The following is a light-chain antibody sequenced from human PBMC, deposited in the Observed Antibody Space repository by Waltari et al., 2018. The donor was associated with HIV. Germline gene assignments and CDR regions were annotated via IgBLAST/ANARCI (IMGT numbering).Light chain of an antibody. J-gene: IGLJ1*01. CDR1: SSDVGGYNY. Sequence: QSALTQPASVSGSPGQSITISCTGTSSDVGGYNYVSWYQQQPGKAPQLIVYEVSNRPSGVSNLCAGYKAGNTASLTISGLQAEDEAEYYCSSYTSSSTHVFGTGTKVTVL. V-gene: IGLV2-14*01. CDR2: EVS. CDR3: SSYTSSSTHV.